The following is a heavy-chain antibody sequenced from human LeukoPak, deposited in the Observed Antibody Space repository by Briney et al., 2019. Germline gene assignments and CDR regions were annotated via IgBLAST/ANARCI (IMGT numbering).Heavy chain of an antibody. V-gene: IGHV1-18*01. J-gene: IGHJ5*02. CDR2: ISAYNGNT. CDR3: ARDPNWNDRSPNWFDP. D-gene: IGHD1-20*01. Sequence: ASVKVSCKASGYTFTSYGISWVRQAPGQGLEWMGWISAYNGNTNYAQKLQGRVTMTTDTSTSTAYMELRSLRSDDTAVYYCARDPNWNDRSPNWFDPWGQGTLVTVSS. CDR1: GYTFTSYG.